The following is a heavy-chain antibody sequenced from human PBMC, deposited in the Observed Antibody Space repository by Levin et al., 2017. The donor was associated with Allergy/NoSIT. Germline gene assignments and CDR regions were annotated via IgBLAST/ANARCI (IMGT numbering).Heavy chain of an antibody. CDR3: ARDLTRSFDY. Sequence: PGGSLRLSCAASGFTFSGYWMQWVRQAPGKGLVWVSDISTDGSTTRHADSVKGRFTISRDNAKNTVNLQMNSLRAEDTAVYYCARDLTRSFDYWGQGALVTVSS. CDR2: ISTDGSTT. CDR1: GFTFSGYW. J-gene: IGHJ4*02. V-gene: IGHV3-74*01.